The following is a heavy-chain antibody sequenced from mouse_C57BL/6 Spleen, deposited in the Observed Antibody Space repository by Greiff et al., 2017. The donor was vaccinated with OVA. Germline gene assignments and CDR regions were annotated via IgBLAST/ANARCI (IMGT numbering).Heavy chain of an antibody. Sequence: EVQLVESGGGLVQPKGSLKLSCAASGFSFNTYAMNWVRQAPGKGLEWVARIRRKSNNYATYYADSVKDRFTISRDDSESMLYLQMNNLKTEDTAMYYCVRQDYYGSSYAFDYWGQGTTLTVSS. D-gene: IGHD1-1*01. V-gene: IGHV10-1*01. CDR2: IRRKSNNYAT. J-gene: IGHJ2*01. CDR3: VRQDYYGSSYAFDY. CDR1: GFSFNTYA.